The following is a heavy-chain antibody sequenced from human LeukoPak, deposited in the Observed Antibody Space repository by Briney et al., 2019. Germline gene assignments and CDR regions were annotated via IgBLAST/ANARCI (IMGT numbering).Heavy chain of an antibody. D-gene: IGHD5-18*01. Sequence: AASVKVSCKASGYTFTSYGISWLRQAPGHGLEWMGWISAYNGNTNYAQKLQGRVTMTTNTSTSTAYMELRSLRSDDTAVYYCARDYVDTLDYWGQGTLVTVSS. CDR3: ARDYVDTLDY. CDR1: GYTFTSYG. V-gene: IGHV1-18*04. CDR2: ISAYNGNT. J-gene: IGHJ4*02.